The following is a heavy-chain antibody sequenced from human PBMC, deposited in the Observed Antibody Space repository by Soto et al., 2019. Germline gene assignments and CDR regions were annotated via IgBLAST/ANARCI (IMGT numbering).Heavy chain of an antibody. Sequence: SGPTLVNPTQTLTLTCTFSGFSLSTSGMCVSWIRQPPGKALEWLALIDWDDDKYYSTSLKTRLTISKDTSKNQVVLTMTNMDPVDTATYYCARIRRGLHWRTFDYWGQGTLVTSPQ. V-gene: IGHV2-70*01. CDR3: ARIRRGLHWRTFDY. J-gene: IGHJ4*02. D-gene: IGHD1-1*01. CDR1: GFSLSTSGMC. CDR2: IDWDDDK.